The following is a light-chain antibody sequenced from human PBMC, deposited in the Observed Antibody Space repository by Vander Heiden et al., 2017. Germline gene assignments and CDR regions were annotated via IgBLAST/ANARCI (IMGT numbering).Light chain of an antibody. J-gene: IGKJ4*01. CDR2: GAS. CDR3: QQYNTWPLT. V-gene: IGKV3-15*01. Sequence: EPVIPHSPATLSVSPGERATLSCRASQSVSSNLAWYQQKPGQAPRLLIYGASTRATGIAARFSGSGSGTEFTLTISSLQSEDFAVYHCQQYNTWPLTFGGGTKVEIK. CDR1: QSVSSN.